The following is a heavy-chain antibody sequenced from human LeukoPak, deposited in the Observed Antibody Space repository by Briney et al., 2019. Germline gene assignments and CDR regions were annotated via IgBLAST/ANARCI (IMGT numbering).Heavy chain of an antibody. D-gene: IGHD1-26*01. Sequence: GGSLRLSCAASGFTFSRCAMTWVRQAPGKGLEWVSAISASAGSTDYADSGKGRFTISRDNSKNTLYLQMNSLRAEDTGVYYCAKVMEQRLYFYYYDMDVWGQGTMVIVSS. J-gene: IGHJ6*02. CDR3: AKVMEQRLYFYYYDMDV. CDR1: GFTFSRCA. V-gene: IGHV3-23*01. CDR2: ISASAGST.